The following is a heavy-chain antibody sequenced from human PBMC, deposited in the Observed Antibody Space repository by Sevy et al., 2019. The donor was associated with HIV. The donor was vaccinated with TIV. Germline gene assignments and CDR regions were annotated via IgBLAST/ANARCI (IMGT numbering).Heavy chain of an antibody. D-gene: IGHD2-2*01. CDR2: ISAYNGNT. J-gene: IGHJ6*02. CDR3: ARDSEYQLLSGDYYYGMDV. CDR1: GYTFTSYG. V-gene: IGHV1-18*04. Sequence: ASVKVSCKASGYTFTSYGISWVRQAPGQGLEWMGWISAYNGNTNYARKLQGRVTMTTGTSRSTAYMELRSLRSDDTAVDYCARDSEYQLLSGDYYYGMDVWGQGTTVTVSS.